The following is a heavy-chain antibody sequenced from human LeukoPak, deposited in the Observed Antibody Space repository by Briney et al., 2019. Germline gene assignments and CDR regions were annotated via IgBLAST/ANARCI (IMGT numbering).Heavy chain of an antibody. CDR2: ISAYNGNT. Sequence: VASVKVSCKASGYTFTNYAMNWVRQAPGQGLEWMGWISAYNGNTNYAQKLQGRVTMTTDTSTSTAYMELRSLRSDDTAVYYCARSNVAGFGEFRYYFDYWGQGTLVTVSS. CDR1: GYTFTNYA. CDR3: ARSNVAGFGEFRYYFDY. J-gene: IGHJ4*02. D-gene: IGHD3-10*01. V-gene: IGHV1-18*01.